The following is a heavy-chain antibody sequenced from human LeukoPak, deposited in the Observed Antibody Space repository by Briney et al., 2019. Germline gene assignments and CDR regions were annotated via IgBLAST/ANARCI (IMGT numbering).Heavy chain of an antibody. CDR1: GGSFSGYY. CDR2: INHSGST. D-gene: IGHD5-24*01. V-gene: IGHV4-34*01. J-gene: IGHJ4*02. CDR3: ARRRFPRWLQYYLDY. Sequence: PSETLSLTCAVYGGSFSGYYWSWIRQPPGKGLEWIGEINHSGSTNYNPSLKSRVTISVDTSKNQFSLKLSSVTAADTAVYYCARRRFPRWLQYYLDYWGQGTLVTVSS.